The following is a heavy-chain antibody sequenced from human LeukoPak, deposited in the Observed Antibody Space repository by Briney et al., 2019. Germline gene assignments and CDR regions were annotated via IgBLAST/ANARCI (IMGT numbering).Heavy chain of an antibody. CDR2: ISSSSSYI. CDR1: GFTFSSYS. V-gene: IGHV3-21*01. CDR3: ARDPPAIAAAGRFDY. Sequence: GGSLTLSCAASGFTFSSYSMNGVRQPPARELEWVSSISSSSSYIYYADSVKGRFTISRDNAQNSLYLQMNSLRAEDTAVYYCARDPPAIAAAGRFDYWGQGTLVTVSS. D-gene: IGHD6-13*01. J-gene: IGHJ4*02.